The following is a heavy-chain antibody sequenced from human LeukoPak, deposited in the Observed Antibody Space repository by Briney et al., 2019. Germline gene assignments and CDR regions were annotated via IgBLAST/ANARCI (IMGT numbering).Heavy chain of an antibody. CDR1: GFTFNAYY. Sequence: PGGSLRLSCAASGFTFNAYYMIWIPQAPGKGREWISYISGTGSAIYYADSVKGRFPISMDNAKKTLSLQMNSMRAEATAVYYYASEGEGYNMRGPPHWGQGTLVTVFS. CDR3: ASEGEGYNMRGPPH. J-gene: IGHJ4*02. V-gene: IGHV3-11*04. D-gene: IGHD5-24*01. CDR2: ISGTGSAI.